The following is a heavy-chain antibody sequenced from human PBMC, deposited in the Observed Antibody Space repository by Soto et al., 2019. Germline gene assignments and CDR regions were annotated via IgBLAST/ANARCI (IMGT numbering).Heavy chain of an antibody. V-gene: IGHV5-51*01. CDR2: MYPGDSDT. Sequence: GESLKISCRGSGYDFNTNWFGWVRQLPGKGLEWVGIMYPGDSDTRYNPSLQGHVTLSADVTVSTAFLQWRSLKTSDTGMYFCPRIKRDRHNNSCYYPDHWGHGTQVTVSS. D-gene: IGHD3-10*01. J-gene: IGHJ4*01. CDR3: PRIKRDRHNNSCYYPDH. CDR1: GYDFNTNW.